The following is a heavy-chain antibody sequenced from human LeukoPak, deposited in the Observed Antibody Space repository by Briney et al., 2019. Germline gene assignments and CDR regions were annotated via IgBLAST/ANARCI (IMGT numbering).Heavy chain of an antibody. D-gene: IGHD2-8*01. CDR1: GGSFSGYY. V-gene: IGHV4-34*01. CDR2: INHSGST. CDR3: ARGDRVLDY. Sequence: SETLSLACAVYGGSFSGYYWSWIRQPPGKGLEWIGEINHSGSTNYHPSLKSRVTISVDTSKNQFSLKLSSVTAADTAVYYCARGDRVLDYWGQGTLVTVSS. J-gene: IGHJ4*02.